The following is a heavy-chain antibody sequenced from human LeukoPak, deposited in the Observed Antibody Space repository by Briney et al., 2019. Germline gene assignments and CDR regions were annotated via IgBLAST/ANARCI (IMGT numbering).Heavy chain of an antibody. D-gene: IGHD3-22*01. CDR3: ARGRSGHYYPN. V-gene: IGHV3-30-3*01. CDR1: GFTFSSYA. J-gene: IGHJ4*02. CDR2: ISYDGSNK. Sequence: GGSLRLSCAASGFTFSSYAMHWVRQAPGKGLEWVAVISYDGSNKYYADSVKGRFTISRDNSKNTLYLQMNSLRAEDTAVYYCARGRSGHYYPNWGQGTLVTASS.